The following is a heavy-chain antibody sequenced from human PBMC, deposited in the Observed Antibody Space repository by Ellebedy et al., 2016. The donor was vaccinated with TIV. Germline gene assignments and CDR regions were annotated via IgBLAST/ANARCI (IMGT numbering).Heavy chain of an antibody. CDR2: IYYSGST. D-gene: IGHD3-10*01. CDR1: GGSISSYY. V-gene: IGHV4-59*08. CDR3: ARRFDAFDI. Sequence: MPSETLSLTCTVSGGSISSYYWSWIRQPPGKGLEWIGYIYYSGSTNYNPSLKSRVTISVDTSKNQFSLKLSSLTDADTAVYYCARRFDAFDIWGQGTMVTVSS. J-gene: IGHJ3*02.